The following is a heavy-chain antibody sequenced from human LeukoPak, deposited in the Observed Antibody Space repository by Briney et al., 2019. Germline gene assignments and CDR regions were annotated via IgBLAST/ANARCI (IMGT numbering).Heavy chain of an antibody. CDR3: AKGRGYSSALNGADAFDV. CDR2: ISGSGGST. D-gene: IGHD2-15*01. Sequence: GGSLRLSCAASGFTFSSYAMSWVRQAPGKGLEWVSAISGSGGSTYYADSVKGRFTISRDDAKMSLFLQMNSLRPEDTAWYYCAKGRGYSSALNGADAFDVWGPGTMVTVSS. V-gene: IGHV3-23*01. J-gene: IGHJ3*01. CDR1: GFTFSSYA.